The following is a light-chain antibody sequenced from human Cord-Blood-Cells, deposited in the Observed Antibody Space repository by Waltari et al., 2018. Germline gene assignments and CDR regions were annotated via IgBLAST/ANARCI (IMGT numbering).Light chain of an antibody. V-gene: IGLV2-14*01. CDR1: TSAVGGYIY. CDR3: SSYTSSSTLV. CDR2: DVS. Sequence: QSALNHPAPVSGSTAPSITTSRTGTTSAVGGYIYVTWYQQNPGKAPKLMIYDVSNRPSGVSNRFAGSKSRNTASLTISGREAEDEADYYCSSYTSSSTLVFGGGTKLTVL. J-gene: IGLJ2*01.